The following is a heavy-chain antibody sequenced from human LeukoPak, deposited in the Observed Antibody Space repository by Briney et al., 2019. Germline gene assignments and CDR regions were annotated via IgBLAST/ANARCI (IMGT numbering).Heavy chain of an antibody. Sequence: PGGSLRLSCTGSGFTFSDYGMNWARQAPGKGLEWVANLRPDGSEKYYVDSVKGRFTISRDKAKKLVYLQMNSLRAEDTAVYYCARDAYDDASESWGQGTLVTVSS. V-gene: IGHV3-7*01. J-gene: IGHJ5*02. CDR3: ARDAYDDASES. D-gene: IGHD3-3*01. CDR1: GFTFSDYG. CDR2: LRPDGSEK.